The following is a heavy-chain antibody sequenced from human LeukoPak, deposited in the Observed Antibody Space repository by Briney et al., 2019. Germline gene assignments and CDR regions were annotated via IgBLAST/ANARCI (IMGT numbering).Heavy chain of an antibody. J-gene: IGHJ4*02. Sequence: PGGSLRLSCAASGFTFSSFAMSWIRQAPGKGLEWVSGISGSGGSTYYADSVKGRFTISRDNSKNTLYLQMNSLRAEDTAVYYCAKWSSGSPGHYWGQGTLVTVSS. V-gene: IGHV3-23*01. CDR2: ISGSGGST. D-gene: IGHD1-26*01. CDR3: AKWSSGSPGHY. CDR1: GFTFSSFA.